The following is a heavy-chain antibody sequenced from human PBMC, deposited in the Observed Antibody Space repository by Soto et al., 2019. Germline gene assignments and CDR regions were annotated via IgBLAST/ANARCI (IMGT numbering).Heavy chain of an antibody. CDR3: ASGGSSLNFDS. V-gene: IGHV3-74*01. Sequence: PGGSLRLSCAASGFTFRSYWMQWVRQAPGKGLVWVSWINSDGSSASYADSVKGRFTIPRDNAKNTLYLQMNSLRAEDTAVYYCASGGSSLNFDSWGQGTRVTVSS. J-gene: IGHJ4*02. CDR1: GFTFRSYW. CDR2: INSDGSSA. D-gene: IGHD6-6*01.